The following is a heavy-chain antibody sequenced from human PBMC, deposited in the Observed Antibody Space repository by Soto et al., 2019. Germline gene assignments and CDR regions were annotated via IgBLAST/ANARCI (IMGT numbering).Heavy chain of an antibody. CDR1: GFTFSNAW. CDR2: IKSKYDGGTT. CDR3: ATGDGYNYGFDY. J-gene: IGHJ4*02. Sequence: EVQLVESEGGSVKPGGSLRLSCAGWGFTFSNAWMNWVRQAPGRGLEWVGRIKSKYDGGTTDYIAPVKGRFTISRDDSKNTVYLQMNSLTTEDTAVYYCATGDGYNYGFDYWGQGTLVTVSS. V-gene: IGHV3-15*07. D-gene: IGHD5-12*01.